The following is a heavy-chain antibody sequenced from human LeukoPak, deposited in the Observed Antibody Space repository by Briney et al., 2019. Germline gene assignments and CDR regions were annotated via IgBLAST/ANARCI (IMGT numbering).Heavy chain of an antibody. V-gene: IGHV1-3*01. J-gene: IGHJ4*02. CDR3: ARDGVGATSVDY. CDR2: INAGNGNT. CDR1: GYTFTSYA. Sequence: ASVKVSCTASGYTFTSYAMHWVRQAPGQRLEWMGWINAGNGNTKYSQKFQGRVTITRDTSASTAYMELSSLRSEDTAVYYCARDGVGATSVDYWGQGTLVTVSS. D-gene: IGHD1-26*01.